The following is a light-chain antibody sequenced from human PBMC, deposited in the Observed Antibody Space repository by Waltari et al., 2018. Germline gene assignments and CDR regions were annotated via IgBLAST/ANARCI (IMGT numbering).Light chain of an antibody. CDR1: SGHSSNV. Sequence: QLVLTQSPSASASLGASVKLTCTLSSGHSSNVIAWLQQQPEKGPRYLLKVNSDGSHSKGDKIPDRFSGSSSGTDHYLTISSLQSEDEADYYCQTGCHGTWVFGGGTKLTVL. V-gene: IGLV4-69*01. CDR2: VNSDGSH. J-gene: IGLJ3*02. CDR3: QTGCHGTWV.